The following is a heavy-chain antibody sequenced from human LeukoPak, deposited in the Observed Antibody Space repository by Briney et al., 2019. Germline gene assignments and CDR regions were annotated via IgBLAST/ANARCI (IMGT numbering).Heavy chain of an antibody. D-gene: IGHD3-10*02. Sequence: GGSLRLSCAASGFTFSNYWMHWVRQVPGKGLVWVSRIDSDGSTTRYADSVKGRFTISRDNAKNTLALQVNSLRDEDTAVYYCARDTMLGMGNPWGQGTLVTVSS. CDR2: IDSDGSTT. CDR3: ARDTMLGMGNP. V-gene: IGHV3-74*01. CDR1: GFTFSNYW. J-gene: IGHJ5*02.